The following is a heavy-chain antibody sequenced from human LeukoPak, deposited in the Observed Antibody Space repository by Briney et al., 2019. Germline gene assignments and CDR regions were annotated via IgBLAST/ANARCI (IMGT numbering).Heavy chain of an antibody. D-gene: IGHD3-10*01. J-gene: IGHJ4*02. CDR1: GGSISSSSYY. Sequence: AETLSLTCTVYGGSISSSSYYWGWIRQSPGKGLEWIGSIYYSGSTYYNPSLKSRVTISVDTSKHQFSLKLSSVTAADTAVYYCARVASGSGSYWGQGTLVTVSS. V-gene: IGHV4-39*07. CDR2: IYYSGST. CDR3: ARVASGSGSY.